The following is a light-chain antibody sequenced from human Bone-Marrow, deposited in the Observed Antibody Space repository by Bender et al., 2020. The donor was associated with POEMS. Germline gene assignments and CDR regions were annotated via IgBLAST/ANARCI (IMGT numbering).Light chain of an antibody. CDR1: SSNIGSHY. CDR2: SND. J-gene: IGLJ3*02. Sequence: QSVLTQPPSASGTPGQRVTISCSGSSSNIGSHYTYWYQQIPGTAPKLLIYSNDRRPSGVPDRFSGSKSGTSASLAISDIQSEDEGDYYCSSWDDSLSGWVFGGGTKLTVL. CDR3: SSWDDSLSGWV. V-gene: IGLV1-47*02.